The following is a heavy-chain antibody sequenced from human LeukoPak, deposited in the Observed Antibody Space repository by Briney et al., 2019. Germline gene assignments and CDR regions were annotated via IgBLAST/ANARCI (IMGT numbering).Heavy chain of an antibody. Sequence: ASVKVSCKASGYTFTSYAINWVRQATGQGLEWMGWMNPNSGNTGYAQKFQGRVTMTRNTSISTAYMELSSLRSEDTAVYYCARSGVVVPAATSFDPWGQGTLVTVSS. CDR1: GYTFTSYA. V-gene: IGHV1-8*01. CDR2: MNPNSGNT. J-gene: IGHJ5*02. D-gene: IGHD2-2*01. CDR3: ARSGVVVPAATSFDP.